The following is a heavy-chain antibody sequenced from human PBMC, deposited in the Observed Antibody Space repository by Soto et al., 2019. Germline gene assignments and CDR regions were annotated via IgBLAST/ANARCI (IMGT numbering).Heavy chain of an antibody. J-gene: IGHJ4*02. Sequence: EVQLVESGGTLVKPGGSFRLSCVGSGFIFRNPWMNWVRQAPGKGLEWIGRVKSKADGGTIDYFAPVRGRFLVSRDDSKNVLYLQMDRLEAADTGVYYCTAGFYNSGGVGSWGRGTQVTVSS. CDR1: GFIFRNPW. CDR2: VKSKADGGTI. CDR3: TAGFYNSGGVGS. D-gene: IGHD2-8*02. V-gene: IGHV3-15*02.